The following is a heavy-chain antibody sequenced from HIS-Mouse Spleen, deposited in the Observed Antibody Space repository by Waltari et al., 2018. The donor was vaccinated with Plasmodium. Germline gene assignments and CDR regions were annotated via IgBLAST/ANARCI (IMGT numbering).Heavy chain of an antibody. CDR3: AKSSKGTGDLWDY. Sequence: AASGFTFSSYARSWVRQVPGEGLEWASVISGSGGSTYYADSVKGRFPISRDKSKNTLYLQMNSLRAEDTAVYYCAKSSKGTGDLWDYWGQGTLVTVSS. D-gene: IGHD7-27*01. J-gene: IGHJ4*02. V-gene: IGHV3-23*01. CDR1: GFTFSSYA. CDR2: ISGSGGST.